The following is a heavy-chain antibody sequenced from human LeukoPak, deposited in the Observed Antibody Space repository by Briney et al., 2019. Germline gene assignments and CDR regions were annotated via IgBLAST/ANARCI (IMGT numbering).Heavy chain of an antibody. CDR1: GFTFSSYA. CDR3: ARDSNYYGSGSYLGD. V-gene: IGHV3-30*01. CDR2: ISYDGSNK. D-gene: IGHD3-10*01. J-gene: IGHJ4*02. Sequence: GGSLRLSCAASGFTFSSYALHWVRQAPGKGLEWVAIISYDGSNKYYADSVKGRFTISRDNSNNTLYLQMNGLRAEDTAVYYCARDSNYYGSGSYLGDWGQGTLVTVPS.